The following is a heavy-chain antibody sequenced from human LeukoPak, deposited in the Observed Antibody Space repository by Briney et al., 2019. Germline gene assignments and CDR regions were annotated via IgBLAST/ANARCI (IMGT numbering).Heavy chain of an antibody. CDR2: ISISSTYI. CDR1: GFTXXSYS. Sequence: GSLRLSXAASGFTXXSYSMNWVRQAPGKGLEWVSSISISSTYIYYTDSVKGRFTISRDNAKNSLYLQMNSLRAEDTAVYYCARDVDTTMVTIDYWGQGTLVTVSS. J-gene: IGHJ4*02. CDR3: ARDVDTTMVTIDY. V-gene: IGHV3-21*01. D-gene: IGHD5-18*01.